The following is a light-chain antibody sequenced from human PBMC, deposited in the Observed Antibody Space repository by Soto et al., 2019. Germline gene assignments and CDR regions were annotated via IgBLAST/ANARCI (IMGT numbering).Light chain of an antibody. CDR2: RNT. CDR1: TSNIGSDT. V-gene: IGLV1-44*01. CDR3: ASWDDSLEVVV. Sequence: QSVLTQPPSASGTPGQRVTISCSGSTSNIGSDTVNWYQQLPGTAAKLLIYRNTQPPSGVPDRFSGSKTGASASLAISGLQSEDEDDYYCASWDDSLEVVVFGGGTKLTVL. J-gene: IGLJ2*01.